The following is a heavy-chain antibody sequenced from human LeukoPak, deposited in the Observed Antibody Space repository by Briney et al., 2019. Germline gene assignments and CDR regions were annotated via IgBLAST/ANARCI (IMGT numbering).Heavy chain of an antibody. CDR1: GYTFTNYA. CDR2: INTNTGNP. D-gene: IGHD2-2*01. V-gene: IGHV7-4-1*02. J-gene: IGHJ4*02. Sequence: ASVKVSCKASGYTFTNYAMNWVRQAPGQGLEWMGWINTNTGNPTYAQGFTGRFVFSLDTSVSTAYLQISSLKAEDTAVYYCARSTYAYCSSTSCPAGFDYWGQGTLVTVSS. CDR3: ARSTYAYCSSTSCPAGFDY.